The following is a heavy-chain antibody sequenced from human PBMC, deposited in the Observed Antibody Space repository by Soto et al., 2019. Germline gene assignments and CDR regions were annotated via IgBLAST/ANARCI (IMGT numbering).Heavy chain of an antibody. V-gene: IGHV3-21*01. CDR1: GFTFRTYT. CDR3: ARDRGYDAHDFYYNAMDV. CDR2: IRGFSPYT. D-gene: IGHD2-15*01. J-gene: IGHJ6*02. Sequence: GGSLRLSCIYSGFTFRTYTMNWVRQAPGKGLEWVSGIRGFSPYTFYAESVKGRFTISRDNAKNSLFLQMNSLRAEDTAVYYCARDRGYDAHDFYYNAMDVWGQGTTVTVSS.